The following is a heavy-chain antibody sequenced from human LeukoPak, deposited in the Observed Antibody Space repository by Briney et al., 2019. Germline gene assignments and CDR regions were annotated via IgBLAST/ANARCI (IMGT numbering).Heavy chain of an antibody. CDR3: ARDHHRRLYDSQARDTFDI. CDR1: GFTFSSYS. Sequence: GGSLRLSCAASGFTFSSYSMNWVRQAPGKGLEWVSYISSSGSTMYYADSVKGRFSISRDNAKNSLYLQMNSLRAEDTAVYYCARDHHRRLYDSQARDTFDIWGQGTMATVSS. D-gene: IGHD3-22*01. J-gene: IGHJ3*02. CDR2: ISSSGSTM. V-gene: IGHV3-48*01.